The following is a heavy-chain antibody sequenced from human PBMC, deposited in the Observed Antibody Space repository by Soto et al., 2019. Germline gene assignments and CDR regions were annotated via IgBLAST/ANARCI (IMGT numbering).Heavy chain of an antibody. CDR3: ARAYYDRSGYAVDP. V-gene: IGHV4-4*09. CDR2: IYKGGSI. Sequence: SSETLSLTCRVSGGSISNDYWTWIRQPPGKGLEWIGYIYKGGSINYNPPLKSRVTISVDTSNNQFSLKLSSVTAADTAVYYCARAYYDRSGYAVDPWGQGTLVTVSS. D-gene: IGHD3-22*01. CDR1: GGSISNDY. J-gene: IGHJ5*02.